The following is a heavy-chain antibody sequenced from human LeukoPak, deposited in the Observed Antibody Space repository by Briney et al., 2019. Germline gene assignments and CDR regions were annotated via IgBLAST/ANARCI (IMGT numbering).Heavy chain of an antibody. J-gene: IGHJ4*02. CDR3: ARVLVPAAIDFDY. CDR2: ISTSSSYI. D-gene: IGHD2-2*02. V-gene: IGHV3-21*01. Sequence: GGSLRLSCAASGFTFNKYTMNWVRQAPGKGLEWVSSISTSSSYIYYADSVKGRFTISRDNAKNSLYLQMNSLRAEDTAVYYCARVLVPAAIDFDYWGQGTLVTVSS. CDR1: GFTFNKYT.